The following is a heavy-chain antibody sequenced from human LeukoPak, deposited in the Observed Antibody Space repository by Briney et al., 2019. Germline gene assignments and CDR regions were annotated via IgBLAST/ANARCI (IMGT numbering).Heavy chain of an antibody. J-gene: IGHJ5*02. CDR2: MDHASGGT. V-gene: IGHV1-2*02. CDR1: GYTFTAYY. D-gene: IGHD2-15*01. Sequence: ASVKVSCKASGYTFTAYYIHWVRQAPGQGLEWMGWMDHASGGTNYAQRFQGRVTMTRDSSISTAYMQLSSLRSDDTADTAVYYCARGVGSSWLDPWGPGTLVTVSS. CDR3: ARGVGSSWLDP.